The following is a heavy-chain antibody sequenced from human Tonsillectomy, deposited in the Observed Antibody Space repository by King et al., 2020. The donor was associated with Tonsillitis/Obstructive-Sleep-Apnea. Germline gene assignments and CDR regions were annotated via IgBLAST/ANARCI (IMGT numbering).Heavy chain of an antibody. CDR2: ISGSGGST. D-gene: IGHD3-3*01. Sequence: VQLVESGGGLVQPGGSLRLSCAASGFTFSSHAMSWVRQAPGKGLEWVSAISGSGGSTYYADSGKGRFTISRDNSKNTPYLQMNSLRAEDTAVYYYAREAQYYDFWSGYYTDESHPPNNGFDPWGQGTLVTVSS. CDR1: GFTFSSHA. V-gene: IGHV3-23*04. CDR3: AREAQYYDFWSGYYTDESHPPNNGFDP. J-gene: IGHJ5*02.